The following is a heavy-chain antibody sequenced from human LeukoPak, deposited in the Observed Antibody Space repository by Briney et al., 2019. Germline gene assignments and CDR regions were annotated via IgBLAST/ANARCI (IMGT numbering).Heavy chain of an antibody. CDR1: VDSISSGGYY. D-gene: IGHD3-9*01. CDR2: IYYSGST. Sequence: SETLSLTCSVSVDSISSGGYYWSWIRQHPGKGLEWIGYIYYSGSTYYNPSLKSRVTISVDTSKNQCSLKLSSVTAADTAVYYCARENYDILTGYLPGTNYYGMDVWGQGTTVTVSS. V-gene: IGHV4-31*03. CDR3: ARENYDILTGYLPGTNYYGMDV. J-gene: IGHJ6*02.